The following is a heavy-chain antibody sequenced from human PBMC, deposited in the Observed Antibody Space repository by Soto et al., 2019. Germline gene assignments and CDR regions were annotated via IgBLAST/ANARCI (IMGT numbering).Heavy chain of an antibody. CDR2: IWYDGSNK. D-gene: IGHD6-13*01. CDR1: GFTFSSYG. J-gene: IGHJ4*02. V-gene: IGHV3-33*01. Sequence: QVQLVESGGGVVQPGRSLRLSCAASGFTFSSYGMHWVRQAPGKGLEWVAVIWYDGSNKYYADSVKGRFTISRDNSKNTLYLQMNSLRAEDTAVYYCARARGSSWYFDYWGQGTLVTVSS. CDR3: ARARGSSWYFDY.